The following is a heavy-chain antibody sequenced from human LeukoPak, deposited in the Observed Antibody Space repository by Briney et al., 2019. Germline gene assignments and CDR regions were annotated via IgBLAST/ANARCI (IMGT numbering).Heavy chain of an antibody. CDR1: GFTFSRFG. J-gene: IGHJ6*03. CDR3: AKGPARYYYYYMDV. CDR2: ISYDGSNK. Sequence: PGRSLRLSCAASGFTFSRFGMHWVRQAPGKGLEWVAVISYDGSNKYYTDSVKGRFTISRDNSKNTLYLQMNSLRAEDTAVYYCAKGPARYYYYYMDVWGKGTTVTISS. V-gene: IGHV3-30*18. D-gene: IGHD2-2*01.